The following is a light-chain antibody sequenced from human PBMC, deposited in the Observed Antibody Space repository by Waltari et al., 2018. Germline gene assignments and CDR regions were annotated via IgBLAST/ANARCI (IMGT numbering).Light chain of an antibody. Sequence: SYDLTQPPSVSVSPGQTASITCSGDRLGEKYACWYQQKPGQAPLLVIYEDNKRPSGIPGRFSGANSGNTATLTISGTQALDEADYYCQAWDSGTVVFGGGTTLTVL. V-gene: IGLV3-1*01. CDR1: RLGEKY. J-gene: IGLJ2*01. CDR2: EDN. CDR3: QAWDSGTVV.